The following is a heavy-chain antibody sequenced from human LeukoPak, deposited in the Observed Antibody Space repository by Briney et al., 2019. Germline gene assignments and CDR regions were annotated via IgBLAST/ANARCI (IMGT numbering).Heavy chain of an antibody. D-gene: IGHD6-13*01. V-gene: IGHV4-59*08. CDR1: GGSISSYY. Sequence: VKPSETLSLTCTVSGGSISSYYWSWIRQPPGKGLEWIGYIYYSGSTNYNPSLKSRVTISVDTSKNQFSLKLSSVTDADTAVYYCARHEIAAAGADYWGQGTLVTVSS. CDR2: IYYSGST. J-gene: IGHJ4*02. CDR3: ARHEIAAAGADY.